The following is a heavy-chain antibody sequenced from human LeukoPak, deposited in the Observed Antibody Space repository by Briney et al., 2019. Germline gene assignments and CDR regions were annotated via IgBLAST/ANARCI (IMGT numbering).Heavy chain of an antibody. J-gene: IGHJ3*02. V-gene: IGHV1-18*04. D-gene: IGHD7-27*01. CDR1: GYTFTNYY. CDR2: ISAYNGNT. Sequence: ASVKVSCKASGYTFTNYYIHWVREAPGQGLEWMGWISAYNGNTNYAQKLQGRVTMTTDTSTSTAYMELSRLRSDDTAVYYCARKETGVFSDAFDIWGQGTMVIVSS. CDR3: ARKETGVFSDAFDI.